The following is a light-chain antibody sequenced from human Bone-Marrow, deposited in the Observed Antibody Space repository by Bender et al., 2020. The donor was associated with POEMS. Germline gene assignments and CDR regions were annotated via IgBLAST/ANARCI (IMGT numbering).Light chain of an antibody. CDR1: SSDVGGYKY. CDR3: SSYAGSPSYVV. Sequence: QSALTQPRSVSGSPGQSVTISCTGTSSDVGGYKYVSWYQQHPGKAPKLMIYDVDKRPSGVPDRFSGSKSGNTASLTISGLQAEDEADYYCSSYAGSPSYVVFGGGTKLTVL. V-gene: IGLV2-11*01. J-gene: IGLJ2*01. CDR2: DVD.